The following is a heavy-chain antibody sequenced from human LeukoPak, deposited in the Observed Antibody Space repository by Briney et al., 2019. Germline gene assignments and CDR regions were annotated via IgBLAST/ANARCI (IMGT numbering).Heavy chain of an antibody. D-gene: IGHD6-6*01. CDR1: GFSFSGHW. CDR2: ISSTGSTT. CDR3: ARGPNSNWSGLDF. V-gene: IGHV3-74*01. J-gene: IGHJ4*02. Sequence: GGSLRLSCTASGFSFSGHWMHWARQLPGKGLVWVSRISSTGSTTSYADSVKGRFTVSRDNAKNTLYLQVNNLRAEDTAVYYCARGPNSNWSGLDFWGQGTLLTVSS.